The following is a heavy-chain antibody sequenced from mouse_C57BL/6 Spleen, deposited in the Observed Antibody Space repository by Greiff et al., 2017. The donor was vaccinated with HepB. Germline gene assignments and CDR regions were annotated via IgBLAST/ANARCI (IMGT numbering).Heavy chain of an antibody. J-gene: IGHJ4*01. V-gene: IGHV1-81*01. CDR3: ARHYDYDGYYAMDY. CDR1: GYTFTSYG. Sequence: QVQLQQSGAELARPGASVKLSCKASGYTFTSYGISWVKQRTGQGLEWIGEIYPRSGNTYYNEKFKGKATLTADKSSSTAYMELRSLTSEDSAVYFCARHYDYDGYYAMDYWGQGTSVTVSS. CDR2: IYPRSGNT. D-gene: IGHD2-4*01.